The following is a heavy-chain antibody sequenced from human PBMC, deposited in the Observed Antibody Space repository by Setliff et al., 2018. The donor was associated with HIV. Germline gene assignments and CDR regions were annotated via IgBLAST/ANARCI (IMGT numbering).Heavy chain of an antibody. Sequence: ASVKVSCKASGYTFTSYYMHWVRQAPGQGLEWMGIINPSGGSTSYAQKSQGRVTMTRDTSTSTVYMELSSLRSEDTAVYYCARGAPGYCSGGSCYSHLAYFQHWGQGTLVTVS. V-gene: IGHV1-46*01. CDR2: INPSGGST. D-gene: IGHD2-15*01. CDR3: ARGAPGYCSGGSCYSHLAYFQH. J-gene: IGHJ1*01. CDR1: GYTFTSYY.